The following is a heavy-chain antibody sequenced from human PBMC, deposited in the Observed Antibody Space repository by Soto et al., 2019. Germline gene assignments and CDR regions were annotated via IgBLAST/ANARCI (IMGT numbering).Heavy chain of an antibody. CDR3: AKAPGPYYYYYYGMDV. Sequence: PGGSLRLSCAASGFTFSSYAMSRVRQAPGKGLEWVSAISGSGGSTYYADSVKGRFTISRDNSKNTLYLQMNSLRAEDTAVYYCAKAPGPYYYYYYGMDVWGQGTTVTVSS. CDR2: ISGSGGST. CDR1: GFTFSSYA. J-gene: IGHJ6*02. V-gene: IGHV3-23*01.